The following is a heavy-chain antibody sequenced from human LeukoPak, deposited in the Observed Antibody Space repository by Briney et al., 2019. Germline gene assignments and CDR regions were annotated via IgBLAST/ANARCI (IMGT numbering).Heavy chain of an antibody. V-gene: IGHV1-69*04. D-gene: IGHD3-22*01. CDR3: ATWDDYNGGSGYYSAFDI. J-gene: IGHJ3*02. Sequence: SVKVSCKASGGTFSRYALTWVRQAPGQGLEWMGRIIPILGIANYAQKFQGRVTITADTSTTTAYMELSSLRSEDTAVYYCATWDDYNGGSGYYSAFDIWGQGTMVTVSS. CDR2: IIPILGIA. CDR1: GGTFSRYA.